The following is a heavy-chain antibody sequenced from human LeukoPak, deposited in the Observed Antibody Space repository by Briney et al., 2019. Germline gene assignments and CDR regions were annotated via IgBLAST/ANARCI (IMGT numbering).Heavy chain of an antibody. Sequence: PGGSLRFSCAASRFTFDEYGMSWVRQTAGKGLEWVSAMSGSSGRTYYADSVKGRFTISRDNSKNTLYVQMNSLRADDTGVYYCAKWGCSGSSCYPFAYWGQGTLVTVSS. J-gene: IGHJ4*02. D-gene: IGHD2-15*01. CDR1: RFTFDEYG. CDR3: AKWGCSGSSCYPFAY. V-gene: IGHV3-23*01. CDR2: MSGSSGRT.